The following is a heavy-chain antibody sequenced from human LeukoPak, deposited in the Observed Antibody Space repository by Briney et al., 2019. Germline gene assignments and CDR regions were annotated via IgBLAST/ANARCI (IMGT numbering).Heavy chain of an antibody. CDR2: IYYSGST. J-gene: IGHJ4*02. Sequence: PSETLSLTCTVSGGSISSYYWSWIRQPPGKGLEWIGYIYYSGSTNYNPSLKSRVTISVDTSKNQFSLKLSSVTAADTAVYYCARAPGGGSYYYFDYWGQGTLVTVSS. V-gene: IGHV4-59*01. D-gene: IGHD1-26*01. CDR3: ARAPGGGSYYYFDY. CDR1: GGSISSYY.